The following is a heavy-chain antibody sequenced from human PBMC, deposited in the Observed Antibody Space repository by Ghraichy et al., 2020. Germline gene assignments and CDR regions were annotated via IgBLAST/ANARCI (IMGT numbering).Heavy chain of an antibody. Sequence: SETLSLTCAVFGGSISNYYWSWIRQPPGKRLEWIGYVYHTGSTNYNPSLKSRVTISVDTSKNQFSLRLSSVTATDTADYYCARLGFGSGPYPLDYWGQGTLVTVSS. V-gene: IGHV4-59*08. CDR3: ARLGFGSGPYPLDY. CDR1: GGSISNYY. CDR2: VYHTGST. D-gene: IGHD2-15*01. J-gene: IGHJ4*02.